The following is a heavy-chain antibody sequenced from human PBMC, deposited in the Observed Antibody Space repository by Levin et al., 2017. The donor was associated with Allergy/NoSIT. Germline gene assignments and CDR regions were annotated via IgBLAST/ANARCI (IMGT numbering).Heavy chain of an antibody. Sequence: ASVKVSCKVSEYTLTNLAMHWVRQAPGKGLEWMGGFDPENAVTVYAQKFQGRVIMTEDTSTDTAYMELRSLTSEDTAVYYCATIYDFPSGLDVWGQGTTVTVSS. V-gene: IGHV1-24*01. J-gene: IGHJ6*02. CDR2: FDPENAVT. D-gene: IGHD3-3*01. CDR3: ATIYDFPSGLDV. CDR1: EYTLTNLA.